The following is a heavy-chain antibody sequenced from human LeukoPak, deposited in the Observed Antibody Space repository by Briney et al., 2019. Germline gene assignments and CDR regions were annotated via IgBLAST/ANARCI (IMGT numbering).Heavy chain of an antibody. Sequence: PGGSLRLSRAASGFTFSTYCMSWVRQAPGKGLEWVANIKQDGSEKYYVDSVKGRFTISRDNAKNSLYLQMNSLRAEDTAVYYCAREDIVVVVAAYYFDYWGQGTLVTVSS. CDR1: GFTFSTYC. CDR3: AREDIVVVVAAYYFDY. J-gene: IGHJ4*02. D-gene: IGHD2-15*01. CDR2: IKQDGSEK. V-gene: IGHV3-7*03.